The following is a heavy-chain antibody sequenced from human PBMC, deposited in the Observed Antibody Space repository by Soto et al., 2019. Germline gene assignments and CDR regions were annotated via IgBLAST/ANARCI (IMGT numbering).Heavy chain of an antibody. Sequence: QVQLQESGPGLVKPSETLSLTCTVSGGSIFSHLWSWIRQPPGKGLEWMGYVSHSGSTTHNPSLKSRVTISLDTSQNQVSLQLRSVTAADTAVYYCVREGPLSGDAFDIWGRGTKVTVSS. CDR3: VREGPLSGDAFDI. CDR1: GGSIFSHL. J-gene: IGHJ3*02. CDR2: VSHSGST. V-gene: IGHV4-59*11. D-gene: IGHD3-16*01.